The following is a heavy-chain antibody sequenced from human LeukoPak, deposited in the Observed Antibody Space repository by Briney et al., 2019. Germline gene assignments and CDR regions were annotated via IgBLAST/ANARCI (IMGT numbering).Heavy chain of an antibody. Sequence: GGSLRLSRAASGFTFDDYAMHWVRQAPGKGLQWVSLISWDGGTIYYGDSVKGRFTISRDNSKNSLYLQMNSLRPEDTALYYCAKDPYGSGRGWIDSWGQGTLVTVSS. D-gene: IGHD3-10*01. CDR2: ISWDGGTI. CDR1: GFTFDDYA. CDR3: AKDPYGSGRGWIDS. V-gene: IGHV3-43D*03. J-gene: IGHJ5*01.